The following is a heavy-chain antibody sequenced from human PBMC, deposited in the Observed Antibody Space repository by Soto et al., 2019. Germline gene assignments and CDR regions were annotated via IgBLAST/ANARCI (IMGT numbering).Heavy chain of an antibody. CDR3: ARVPGP. V-gene: IGHV4-30-2*01. Sequence: SDTLSLTCAVSGGSLSSGGYSWSWIRQPPGKGLEWIGYIYHSGSTYYNPSLKSRVTISVDRSKNQFSLKLSSVTAADTAVYYCARVPGPWGQGTLVNVSS. CDR2: IYHSGST. CDR1: GGSLSSGGYS. J-gene: IGHJ5*02.